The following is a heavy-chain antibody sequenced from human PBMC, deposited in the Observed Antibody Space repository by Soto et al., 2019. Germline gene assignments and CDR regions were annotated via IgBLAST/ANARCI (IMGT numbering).Heavy chain of an antibody. Sequence: SETLSLTCTVSGGSINSAGHSWGWVRQSPGKGLEWIGYSYHSGSSYYNPSLQSRVMMSVDTSKKQFSLRLRSVTAADTAVYFCARSVAVPGAHIDYWGQGTQVTVSS. D-gene: IGHD6-19*01. V-gene: IGHV4-30-2*06. CDR1: GGSINSAGHS. CDR2: SYHSGSS. J-gene: IGHJ4*02. CDR3: ARSVAVPGAHIDY.